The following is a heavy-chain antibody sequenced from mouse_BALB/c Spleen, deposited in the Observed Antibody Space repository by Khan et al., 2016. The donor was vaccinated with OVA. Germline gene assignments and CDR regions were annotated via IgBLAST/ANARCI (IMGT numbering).Heavy chain of an antibody. J-gene: IGHJ3*01. CDR2: ISTYYGNI. CDR1: GYTFADSG. D-gene: IGHD2-3*01. Sequence: QVQLKESGPEPVRPGASVKISCKGSGYTFADSGMHWVRQSHAKSLEWIGVISTYYGNIKYNQKFEGRATMTVDKSSSTAYMELARMTSEDSAVYFCIRDGISECAYWGQGTLVTVSA. CDR3: IRDGISECAY. V-gene: IGHV1S137*01.